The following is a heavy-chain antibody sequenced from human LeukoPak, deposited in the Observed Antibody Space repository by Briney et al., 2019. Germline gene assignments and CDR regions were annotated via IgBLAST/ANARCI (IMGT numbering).Heavy chain of an antibody. CDR1: GYTFTSYG. Sequence: ASVKVSCKASGYTFTSYGISWVRQAPGQGLEWMGWISAYNGNTNYAQKLQGRVTMTTDTSTSTAYMELRSLRSDDTAVYYCARDDCSSTSCYSDYWGRGTLVTVSS. CDR2: ISAYNGNT. J-gene: IGHJ4*02. V-gene: IGHV1-18*01. CDR3: ARDDCSSTSCYSDY. D-gene: IGHD2-2*01.